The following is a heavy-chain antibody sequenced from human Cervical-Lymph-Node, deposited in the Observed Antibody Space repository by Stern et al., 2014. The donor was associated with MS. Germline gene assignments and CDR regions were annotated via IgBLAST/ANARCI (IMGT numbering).Heavy chain of an antibody. CDR3: VHLSHYYGLDV. CDR2: SYWDDDQ. CDR1: GFSLSSDGVA. Sequence: QITLKESGPALVTPTQTLTLTCTFSGFSLSSDGVAVGWIRQPTGKALEWLGLSYWDDDQRYSPSLQSRLTITKDTSKNQVVLRLTNMDPVDTATYYCVHLSHYYGLDVWGQGTTVSVSS. V-gene: IGHV2-5*02. J-gene: IGHJ6*02.